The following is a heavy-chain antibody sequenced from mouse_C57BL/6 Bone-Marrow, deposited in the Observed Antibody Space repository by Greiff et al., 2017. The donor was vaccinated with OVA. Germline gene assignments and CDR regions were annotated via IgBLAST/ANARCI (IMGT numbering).Heavy chain of an antibody. Sequence: QVQVQQSGAELARPGASVKLSCKASGYTFTSYGISWVKQRTGQGLEWIGEIYPRSGNTYYNEKFKGKATLTADKSSSTAYMELRSLTSEDSAVYFCAREGALLGFDYWGQGTTLTVSS. CDR3: AREGALLGFDY. V-gene: IGHV1-81*01. CDR1: GYTFTSYG. CDR2: IYPRSGNT. D-gene: IGHD2-10*01. J-gene: IGHJ2*01.